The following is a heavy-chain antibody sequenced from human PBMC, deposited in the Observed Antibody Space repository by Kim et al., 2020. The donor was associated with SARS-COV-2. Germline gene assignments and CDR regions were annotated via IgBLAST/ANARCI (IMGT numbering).Heavy chain of an antibody. CDR3: ARGISGPSYYYYGMDV. J-gene: IGHJ6*02. CDR2: INPNSGGT. V-gene: IGHV1-2*04. CDR1: GYTFTGYY. Sequence: ASVKVSCKASGYTFTGYYMHWVRQAPGQGLEWMGWINPNSGGTNYAQKFQGWVTMTRDTSISTAYMELSRLRSDDTAVYYCARGISGPSYYYYGMDVWGQGTTVTVSS.